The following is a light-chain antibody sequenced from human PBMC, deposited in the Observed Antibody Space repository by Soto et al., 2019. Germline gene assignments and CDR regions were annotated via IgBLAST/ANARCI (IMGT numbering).Light chain of an antibody. CDR2: GAN. Sequence: QSVLTQPPSASGTPGQRVTLSCSGSSSNIGSNPVTWYQQLPGTAPKLLIYGANYRPSGVPDRFSGSKSGTSASLAISGLQSEDEADYSCAAWDDGLNGVVFGGGTKLTVL. J-gene: IGLJ3*02. CDR1: SSNIGSNP. CDR3: AAWDDGLNGVV. V-gene: IGLV1-44*01.